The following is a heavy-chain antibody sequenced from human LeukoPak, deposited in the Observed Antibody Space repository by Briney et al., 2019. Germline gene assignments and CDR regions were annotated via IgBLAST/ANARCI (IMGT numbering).Heavy chain of an antibody. J-gene: IGHJ5*02. CDR1: GYTFTSYG. V-gene: IGHV1-18*01. D-gene: IGHD3-3*01. CDR2: ISAYNGNT. CDR3: ARDYPYYDFLDP. Sequence: ASVKVSCTASGYTFTSYGISWVRQAPGQGLEWMGWISAYNGNTNYAQKLQGRVTMTTDTSTSTVYMELRSLRSDDTAVYYCARDYPYYDFLDPWGQGTLVTVSS.